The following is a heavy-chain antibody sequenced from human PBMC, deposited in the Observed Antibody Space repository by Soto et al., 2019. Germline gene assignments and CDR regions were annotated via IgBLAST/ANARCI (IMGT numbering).Heavy chain of an antibody. CDR1: GGSISSGGYY. J-gene: IGHJ4*02. CDR3: ARDRGPWTNFDY. V-gene: IGHV4-31*03. D-gene: IGHD1-26*01. Sequence: QVQLQESGPGLVKPSQTLSLTCTVSGGSISSGGYYWSWIRQHPGKGLEWIVYIYYSGSTYYNPSLKSRVTISVDTSKNQFSLKLSSVTAADTAVYYCARDRGPWTNFDYWGQGTLVTVSS. CDR2: IYYSGST.